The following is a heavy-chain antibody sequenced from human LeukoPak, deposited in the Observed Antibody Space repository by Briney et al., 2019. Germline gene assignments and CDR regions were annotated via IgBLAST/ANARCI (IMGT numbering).Heavy chain of an antibody. J-gene: IGHJ6*04. CDR3: ARDGSSGWHFASLDV. CDR2: INWNGGST. V-gene: IGHV3-20*01. CDR1: GFTFDDYG. D-gene: IGHD6-19*01. Sequence: GGSLRLSCAASGFTFDDYGMSWVRQAPGKGLEWVSGINWNGGSTGYADSVKGRVTISRDNAKNSLYLQMNSLRAEDTALYHCARDGSSGWHFASLDVWGKGTTVTISS.